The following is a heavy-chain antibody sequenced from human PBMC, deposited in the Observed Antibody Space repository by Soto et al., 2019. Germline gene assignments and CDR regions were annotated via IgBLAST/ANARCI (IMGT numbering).Heavy chain of an antibody. CDR3: AHSGIAAAGSDAFDI. V-gene: IGHV2-5*01. CDR2: IYWNDDK. Sequence: SCHRRLNPTQPLTLTCTFCGLSLSTSGVGVGWIRHPPGKALEWLALIYWNDDKRYRQSLKSRLTITKDTSKKQVVLTMTNMDPVDTATYYCAHSGIAAAGSDAFDIWGQGTMVPVSS. CDR1: GLSLSTSGVG. J-gene: IGHJ3*02. D-gene: IGHD6-13*01.